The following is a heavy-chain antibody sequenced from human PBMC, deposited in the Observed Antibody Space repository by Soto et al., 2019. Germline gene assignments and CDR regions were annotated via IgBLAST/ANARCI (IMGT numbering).Heavy chain of an antibody. J-gene: IGHJ3*02. V-gene: IGHV4-30-4*08. CDR3: ARVLVITAPFFDI. CDR1: GGSISGDYY. D-gene: IGHD3-16*01. CDR2: IYYSGSS. Sequence: SESLSLTCSVSGGSISGDYYWSWIRQSPEKGLEWIGYIYYSGSSYSNPALQSRLNMSLDTSKNQFSLKLSSVTAADTAVYYCARVLVITAPFFDIWGQGTMVTVSS.